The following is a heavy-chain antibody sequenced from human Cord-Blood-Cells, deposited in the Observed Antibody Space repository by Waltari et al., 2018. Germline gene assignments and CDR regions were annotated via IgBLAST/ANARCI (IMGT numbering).Heavy chain of an antibody. D-gene: IGHD6-13*01. CDR3: ATIAAAGAEYFQH. CDR2: INPNSGGT. J-gene: IGHJ1*01. Sequence: QVQLVQSGAEAKKPGASVKVSCKACGYTFTGYSIQWVRQAPGQGLEWMGWINPNSGGTNYAQKFQGWVTMTRDTSISTAYMELSRLRSDDTAVYYCATIAAAGAEYFQHWGQGTLVTVSS. V-gene: IGHV1-2*04. CDR1: GYTFTGYS.